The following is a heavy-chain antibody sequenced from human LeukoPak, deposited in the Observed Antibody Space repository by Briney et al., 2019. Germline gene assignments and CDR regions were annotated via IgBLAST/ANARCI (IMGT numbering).Heavy chain of an antibody. J-gene: IGHJ6*03. CDR3: ARYLVWCGEPMGDYNYMDV. D-gene: IGHD3-10*01. Sequence: GGSLRLSCTASGFSLSRYWMTWVREAPGKGLEWVADIKEGGSEKHYVYSVNGRFTISRDNAKNSLYLQMNTLREEDTGVYYCARYLVWCGEPMGDYNYMDVWGKGTTVTVSS. CDR2: IKEGGSEK. V-gene: IGHV3-7*01. CDR1: GFSLSRYW.